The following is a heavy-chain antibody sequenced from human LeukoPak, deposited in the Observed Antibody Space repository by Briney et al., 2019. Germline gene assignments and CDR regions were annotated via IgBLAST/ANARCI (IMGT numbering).Heavy chain of an antibody. D-gene: IGHD2-2*01. V-gene: IGHV3-74*01. CDR1: GFTFSSYW. CDR3: ARDAYCSSTSCHLYNWFDP. CDR2: INSDGSST. J-gene: IGHJ5*02. Sequence: PGGSLRLSCAASGFTFSSYWMHWVRQAPGKGLVWVSRINSDGSSTSYADSMKGRFTISRDNAKNTLYLQMNSLRAEDTAVYYCARDAYCSSTSCHLYNWFDPWGQGTLVTVSS.